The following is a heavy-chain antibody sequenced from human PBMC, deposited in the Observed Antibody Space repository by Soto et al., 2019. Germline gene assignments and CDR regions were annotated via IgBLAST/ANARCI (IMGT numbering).Heavy chain of an antibody. J-gene: IGHJ6*03. CDR2: ISSSSSTI. D-gene: IGHD4-17*01. Sequence: GSLRLSCAASGFTFSSYSMNWVRQAPGKGLEWVSYISSSSSTIYYADSVKGRFTISRDNAKNSLYLQMNSLRAEDTAVYYCARTLNDGDYGTYYYYYMDVWGKGTTVTVSS. CDR3: ARTLNDGDYGTYYYYYMDV. CDR1: GFTFSSYS. V-gene: IGHV3-48*01.